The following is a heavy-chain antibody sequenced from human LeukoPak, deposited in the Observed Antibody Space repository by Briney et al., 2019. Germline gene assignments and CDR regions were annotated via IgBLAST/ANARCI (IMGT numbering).Heavy chain of an antibody. V-gene: IGHV3-7*01. D-gene: IGHD2/OR15-2a*01. J-gene: IGHJ4*02. Sequence: PGGSLRLSCVVSGFMFSSNTMTWVRQAPGKGLEWVANIKEDGSEKHYVDSVKGRSTISRGNAKNSLYLQMNSLRAEDTAVYYCATGGRRYYADWGQGTLVTVSS. CDR2: IKEDGSEK. CDR3: ATGGRRYYAD. CDR1: GFMFSSNT.